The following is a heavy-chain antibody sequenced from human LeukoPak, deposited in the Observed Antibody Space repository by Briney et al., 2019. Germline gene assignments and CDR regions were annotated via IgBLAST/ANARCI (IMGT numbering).Heavy chain of an antibody. CDR3: ARQSLVYGPTAFDI. CDR1: GYSFTNYW. Sequence: ESLKISCTGSGYSFTNYWIGWVRQMPGKGLRGMGIIYPGDSDTRYSPSFQGQVTISADKSISTAYLQWSSLKASDTAIYYCARQSLVYGPTAFDIWGQGTMVTVSS. J-gene: IGHJ3*02. D-gene: IGHD3-10*01. V-gene: IGHV5-51*01. CDR2: IYPGDSDT.